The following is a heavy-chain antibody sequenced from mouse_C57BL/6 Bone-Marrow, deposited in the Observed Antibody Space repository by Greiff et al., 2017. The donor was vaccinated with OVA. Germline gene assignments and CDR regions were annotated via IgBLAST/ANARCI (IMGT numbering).Heavy chain of an antibody. Sequence: LQESGLGLAKPSQTLSLTCSVTGYSITSDYWHWIRKFPGNKLEYMGYISYSGSTYYNPSLKSRISITRDTSKNQYYLQLNSVTTEDTATYYCARSFYYYGSSYWYFDVWGTGTTVTVSS. J-gene: IGHJ1*03. D-gene: IGHD1-1*01. CDR1: GYSITSDY. CDR3: ARSFYYYGSSYWYFDV. V-gene: IGHV3-8*01. CDR2: ISYSGST.